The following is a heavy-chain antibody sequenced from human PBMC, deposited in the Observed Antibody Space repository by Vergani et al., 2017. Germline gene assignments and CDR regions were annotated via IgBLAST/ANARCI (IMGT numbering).Heavy chain of an antibody. CDR2: ISWDGGST. J-gene: IGHJ4*02. V-gene: IGHV3-43*01. CDR1: GFTFDDYT. Sequence: EVQLVESGGVVVQPGGSLRLSCAASGFTFDDYTMHWVRQAPGKGLEWVSLISWDGGSTYYADSVKGRFTISRDNSKNTLYLQMNSLRAEDTAVYYCAKCYYDSSGYYYGGPYDYWGQGTLVTVSS. D-gene: IGHD3-22*01. CDR3: AKCYYDSSGYYYGGPYDY.